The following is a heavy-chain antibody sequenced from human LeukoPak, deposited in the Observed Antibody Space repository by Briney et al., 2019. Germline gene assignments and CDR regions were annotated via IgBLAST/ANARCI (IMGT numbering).Heavy chain of an antibody. V-gene: IGHV1-2*02. CDR1: GYTFTGCF. Sequence: ASVKVSCKASGYTFTGCFMHWVRQAPGQGLEWMGWINPNNGDPKSAQKFQGRVTMTRDTAISTAFMELSSLRSDDSAVYYCARLYCSGGACYSGADYWGQGTLVTVSS. CDR3: ARLYCSGGACYSGADY. D-gene: IGHD2-15*01. J-gene: IGHJ4*02. CDR2: INPNNGDP.